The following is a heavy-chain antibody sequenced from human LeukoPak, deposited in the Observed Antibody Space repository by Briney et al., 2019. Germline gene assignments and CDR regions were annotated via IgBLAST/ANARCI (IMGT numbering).Heavy chain of an antibody. J-gene: IGHJ4*02. CDR3: ARDGIDY. CDR2: IKPDGRDT. CDR1: GFTFTDYW. V-gene: IGHV3-7*05. Sequence: PGGSLRLYCAASGFTFTDYWMSWVRPTPGKGLEWVANIKPDGRDTYYVDSVRGRFTISRDDARQSVYLQMNSLGVEDTAVYYCARDGIDYWGQGTLVTVSS.